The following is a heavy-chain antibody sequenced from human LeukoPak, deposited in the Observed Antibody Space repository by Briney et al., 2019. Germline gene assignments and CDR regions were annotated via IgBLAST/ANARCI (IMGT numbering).Heavy chain of an antibody. D-gene: IGHD2-2*02. V-gene: IGHV1-46*01. J-gene: IGHJ6*02. CDR2: INPSGGST. Sequence: ASVKVSCKASGYTFTSYYMHWVRQAPGQGLEWMGIINPSGGSTSYAQKFQGRVTMTRDTSTSTVYMELSSLRSEDTAVYYCAGPRYCSSTSCYTRDYYYGMDAWGQGTTVTVSS. CDR3: AGPRYCSSTSCYTRDYYYGMDA. CDR1: GYTFTSYY.